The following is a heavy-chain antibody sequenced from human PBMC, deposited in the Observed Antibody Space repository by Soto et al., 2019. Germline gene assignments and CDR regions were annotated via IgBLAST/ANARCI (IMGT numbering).Heavy chain of an antibody. CDR1: GFTFSSYA. D-gene: IGHD5-12*01. CDR3: AKDGFRRDGYLS. Sequence: EVQLLESGGGVVQPGGSLRLSCAASGFTFSSYAMNWVRQAPGKGLEWVSSLTGSGAGRYYADSVKGRFTISRDNAKDTVYLQMNTLRAADTAVYYCAKDGFRRDGYLSWGQGTLVTVSS. CDR2: LTGSGAGR. V-gene: IGHV3-23*01. J-gene: IGHJ4*02.